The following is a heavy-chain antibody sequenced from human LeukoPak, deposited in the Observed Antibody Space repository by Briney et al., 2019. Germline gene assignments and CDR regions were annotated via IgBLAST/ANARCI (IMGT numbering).Heavy chain of an antibody. Sequence: PGGSLRLSCAASGFTVSSNYMSWVRQAPGKGLEWVSVIYSGGSTYYADSVKGRFTISRDNSKNTLYLQMNSLRAEDTAVYYCARERPGIAAAVPDAFDIWGQGTMVTVSS. J-gene: IGHJ3*02. D-gene: IGHD6-13*01. CDR2: IYSGGST. CDR3: ARERPGIAAAVPDAFDI. CDR1: GFTVSSNY. V-gene: IGHV3-53*01.